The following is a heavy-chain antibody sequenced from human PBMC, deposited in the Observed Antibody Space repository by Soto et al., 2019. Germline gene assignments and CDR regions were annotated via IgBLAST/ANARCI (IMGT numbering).Heavy chain of an antibody. J-gene: IGHJ3*01. CDR2: ISSSSSTI. CDR3: ARRYYTNGWYDAFDV. D-gene: IGHD6-19*01. CDR1: GFTFSSYS. Sequence: GGSLRLSCEASGFTFSSYSMNWVRQAPGKGLEWVSYISSSSSTIYYADSVKGRFTISRDKAKNSLHLQMNSLRAEDTAVYFCARRYYTNGWYDAFDVWGRGTMVTVSS. V-gene: IGHV3-48*01.